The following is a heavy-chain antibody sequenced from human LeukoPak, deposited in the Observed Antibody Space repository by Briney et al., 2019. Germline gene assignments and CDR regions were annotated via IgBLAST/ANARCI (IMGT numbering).Heavy chain of an antibody. V-gene: IGHV1-69*13. Sequence: GASVKVSCKASGGPFSSFAISWVRQAPGQGLEWMGGIIPIFGTANYAQRFQARVTITADESTNTAYMELSSLRSKDTAVYYCASPRGQFGVGTLPLDCWGQGTLVTVSS. J-gene: IGHJ4*02. D-gene: IGHD3-3*01. CDR1: GGPFSSFA. CDR2: IIPIFGTA. CDR3: ASPRGQFGVGTLPLDC.